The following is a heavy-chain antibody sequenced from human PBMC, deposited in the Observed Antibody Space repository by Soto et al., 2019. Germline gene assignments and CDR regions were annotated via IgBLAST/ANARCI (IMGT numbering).Heavy chain of an antibody. CDR3: AIDQSFDRTYCYGIDV. V-gene: IGHV1-18*01. J-gene: IGHJ6*02. CDR2: ISPFNGNT. CDR1: GYPFTHYG. Sequence: GASVKVSCKSSGYPFTHYGITWIRQAPGQGLEWMGWISPFNGNTNYGQTLQGRVTLTTDTSTSTVYMELRSLRSDDTAVYYCAIDQSFDRTYCYGIDVWSQGTTVTVSS. D-gene: IGHD2-15*01.